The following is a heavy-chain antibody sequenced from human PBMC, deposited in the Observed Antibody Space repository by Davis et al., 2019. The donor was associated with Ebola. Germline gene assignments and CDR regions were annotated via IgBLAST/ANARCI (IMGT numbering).Heavy chain of an antibody. Sequence: SETLSLTCAVYGGSFSGHYWSWIRQPPGKGLEWIGEITHGGSTNYSPSLKSRVTMSVDTSKNQFSLKLSSVTAADTAVYYCARGHPSLYWGQGTLVTVSS. V-gene: IGHV4-34*01. CDR1: GGSFSGHY. J-gene: IGHJ4*02. CDR2: ITHGGST. CDR3: ARGHPSLY.